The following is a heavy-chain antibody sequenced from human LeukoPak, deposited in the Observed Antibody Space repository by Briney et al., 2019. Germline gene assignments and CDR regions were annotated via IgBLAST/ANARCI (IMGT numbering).Heavy chain of an antibody. Sequence: GGSLRLSCAASGFTFSSYSMNWVRQAPGKGLEWVSSISSSSYIYYADSVKGRFTISRDNAKNSLYLQMNSLRAEDTAVYYCARDLSEKYSTDYWGQGTLVTVSS. D-gene: IGHD1-26*01. J-gene: IGHJ4*02. V-gene: IGHV3-21*01. CDR3: ARDLSEKYSTDY. CDR1: GFTFSSYS. CDR2: ISSSSYI.